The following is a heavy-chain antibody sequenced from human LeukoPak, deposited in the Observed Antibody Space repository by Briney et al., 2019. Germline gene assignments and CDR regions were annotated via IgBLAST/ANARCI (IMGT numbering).Heavy chain of an antibody. CDR2: INDDGSST. V-gene: IGHV3-74*01. Sequence: PGGSLRLSCAASGFTFSNYWIHWVRQVPGKGLVWVARINDDGSSTTYADSVKGRFSISRDNAKNTVYLQMNSLRAEDTAVYYSSLEGSSWYRYFQHWGQGTLVTVSS. D-gene: IGHD6-13*01. J-gene: IGHJ1*01. CDR3: SLEGSSWYRYFQH. CDR1: GFTFSNYW.